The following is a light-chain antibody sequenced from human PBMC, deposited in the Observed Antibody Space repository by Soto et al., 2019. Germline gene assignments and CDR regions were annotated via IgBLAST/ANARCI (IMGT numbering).Light chain of an antibody. V-gene: IGKV1-39*01. J-gene: IGKJ5*01. CDR1: QSIYIY. Sequence: DLQMTQSPSSLSSSIGDRVTITCRASQSIYIYLNWNQQKPGKAPKLLIYAASSLQRVVQSTFSGGGSGTDFTLTIRSLQPEDFATYYCKQSYSSITFGQGTRLEIK. CDR3: KQSYSSIT. CDR2: AAS.